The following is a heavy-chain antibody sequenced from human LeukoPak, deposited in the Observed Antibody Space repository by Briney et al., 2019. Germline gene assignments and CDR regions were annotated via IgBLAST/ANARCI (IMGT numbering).Heavy chain of an antibody. CDR3: ASYFYDGSDYHLSHFDI. V-gene: IGHV4-39*07. CDR2: IFSGGNT. J-gene: IGHJ3*02. CDR1: GASISSSRSF. Sequence: PSETLSLTCTVSGASISSSRSFWGWIRQPPGKGLEWIVSIFSGGNTYYNPSLNSRVSISIDTSKNQFSLKLSSVTAADTAVYYCASYFYDGSDYHLSHFDIWGQGTMVTVSS. D-gene: IGHD3-22*01.